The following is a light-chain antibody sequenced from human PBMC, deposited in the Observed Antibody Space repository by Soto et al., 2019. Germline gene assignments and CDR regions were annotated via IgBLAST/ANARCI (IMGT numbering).Light chain of an antibody. V-gene: IGLV1-40*01. CDR1: RSNIGAGYD. CDR2: DNS. CDR3: HSYDVSLRGPA. J-gene: IGLJ2*01. Sequence: QSVLTQPPSLSGAPGQRVTISCTGSRSNIGAGYDVHWYQHLPGTAPKVLIFDNSNRPSGVPDRFSGSKSGTSASLAISGLQAEDEAVYYCHSYDVSLRGPAFGGGTKVTVL.